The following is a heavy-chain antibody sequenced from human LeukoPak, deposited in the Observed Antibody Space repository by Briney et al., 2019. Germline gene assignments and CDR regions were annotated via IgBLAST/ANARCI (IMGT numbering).Heavy chain of an antibody. CDR2: ISYDGSNK. Sequence: GRSLRLSCAASGFTFSSYAMHWVRQAPGKGLEWVAVISYDGSNKYYADSVKGRFTISRDNSKNTLYLQMNSLRAEDTAVYYCARDRSNYYGSGEGAFDPWGQGTLVTVSS. J-gene: IGHJ5*02. CDR1: GFTFSSYA. CDR3: ARDRSNYYGSGEGAFDP. D-gene: IGHD3-10*01. V-gene: IGHV3-30*14.